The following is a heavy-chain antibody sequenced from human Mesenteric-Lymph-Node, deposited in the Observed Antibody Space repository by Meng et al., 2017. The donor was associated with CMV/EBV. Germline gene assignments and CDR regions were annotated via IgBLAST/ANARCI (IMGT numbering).Heavy chain of an antibody. D-gene: IGHD3-3*01. Sequence: GESPKTSRAASGFTFSDFYMSWVRQSPEKGLEWVANINEDGSATYSIDSVKGRFTISRDNAKNSLHLQMNSLRADDTAVYYCARDRGGRSGYSPPYDYWGQGTLVTVSS. V-gene: IGHV3-7*01. J-gene: IGHJ4*02. CDR1: GFTFSDFY. CDR3: ARDRGGRSGYSPPYDY. CDR2: INEDGSAT.